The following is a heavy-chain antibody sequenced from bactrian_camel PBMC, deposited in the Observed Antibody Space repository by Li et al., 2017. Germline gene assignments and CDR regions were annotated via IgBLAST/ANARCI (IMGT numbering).Heavy chain of an antibody. D-gene: IGHD3*01. J-gene: IGHJ4*01. Sequence: HVQLVESGGRTVQAGGSLILSCVANGDTDTINSMGWFRQAPGKEREGVATIYSAGVTKYYADSVKGRFTISQDSATNTLILQMTSLKPEDTAMYYCAAARSRLLTVRLSESKYSYWGQGTQVTVS. V-gene: IGHV3S54*01. CDR1: GDTDTINS. CDR2: IYSAGVTK. CDR3: AAARSRLLTVRLSESKYSY.